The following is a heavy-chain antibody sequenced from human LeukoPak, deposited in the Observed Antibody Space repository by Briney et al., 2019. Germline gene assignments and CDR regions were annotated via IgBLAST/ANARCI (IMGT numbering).Heavy chain of an antibody. D-gene: IGHD6-6*01. J-gene: IGHJ6*03. CDR2: IYYSGST. CDR3: ARDWGVSARPGYMDV. V-gene: IGHV4-59*01. CDR1: GGSFSSYY. Sequence: SETLSLTCTVSGGSFSSYYWSWIRQPPGMGLEWIGYIYYSGSTNYNPSLKSRVTISVDTSKNQFSLKLSSVTAADTAVYYCARDWGVSARPGYMDVWGKGTTVTVSS.